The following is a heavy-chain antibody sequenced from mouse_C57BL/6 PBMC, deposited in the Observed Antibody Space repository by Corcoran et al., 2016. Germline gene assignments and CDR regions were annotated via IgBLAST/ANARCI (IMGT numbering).Heavy chain of an antibody. J-gene: IGHJ4*01. V-gene: IGHV1-81*01. D-gene: IGHD1-1*01. CDR3: ARSLTITTVERYAMDY. CDR2: IYPRSGNT. Sequence: QVQLQQSGAELARPGASVKLSCTASGYTFTSYDINWVQQRTGQGLAWIGEIYPRSGNTYYNEKFKGKATLTADKSSSTAYMELRSLTSEDSAVYCCARSLTITTVERYAMDYWGQGTSVTVSS. CDR1: GYTFTSYD.